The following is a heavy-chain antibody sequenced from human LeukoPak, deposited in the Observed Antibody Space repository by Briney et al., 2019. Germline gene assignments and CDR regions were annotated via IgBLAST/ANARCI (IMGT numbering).Heavy chain of an antibody. CDR2: ISSSSSYI. V-gene: IGHV3-21*01. CDR1: GFTFSSYS. J-gene: IGHJ5*02. D-gene: IGHD2-15*01. CDR3: ARSRGYCSGGSCSDNWFDP. Sequence: GGSLRLSCAASGFTFSSYSMNWVRQAPGKGLEWVSSISSSSSYIHYADSVKGRFTISRDNAKNSLYLQMNSLRAEDTAVYYCARSRGYCSGGSCSDNWFDPWGQGTLVTVSS.